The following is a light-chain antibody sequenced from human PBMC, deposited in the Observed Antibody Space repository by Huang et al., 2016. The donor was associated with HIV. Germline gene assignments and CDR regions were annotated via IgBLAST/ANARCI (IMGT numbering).Light chain of an antibody. V-gene: IGKV3-11*01. CDR1: QSVGTT. CDR3: QQRSDWWT. CDR2: GAF. Sequence: PGERATLSRRASQSVGTTLAWYQQKPGQAPRLLIYGAFNRATGIPARFSGGGSGTDFALTINGLEPEDFAVYYCQQRSDWWTFGPGTKVEVK. J-gene: IGKJ1*01.